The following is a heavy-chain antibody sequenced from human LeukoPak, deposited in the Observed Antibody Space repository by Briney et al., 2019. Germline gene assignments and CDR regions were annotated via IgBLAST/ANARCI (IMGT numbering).Heavy chain of an antibody. CDR1: GFTFSSYS. CDR3: ARDYYGSGSLFDY. Sequence: GGSLRLSCAASGFTFSSYSMNWVRQAPGKGLEWASSISSSSSYIYYADSVKGRFTISRDNAKNSLYLQMNSLRAEDTAVYYCARDYYGSGSLFDYWGQGTLVTVSS. V-gene: IGHV3-21*01. CDR2: ISSSSSYI. J-gene: IGHJ4*02. D-gene: IGHD3-10*01.